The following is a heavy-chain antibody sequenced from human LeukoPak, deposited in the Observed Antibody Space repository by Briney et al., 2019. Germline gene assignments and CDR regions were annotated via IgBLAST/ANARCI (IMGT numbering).Heavy chain of an antibody. Sequence: ASVKVSCKASGYTFTGYYMHWVRQAPGQGLEWMGWINPNSGGTNYAQKFQGRVTMTRDTSISTAYMELSRLRSDDTAVYCCASLSIQLWPLTTGYYYMDVWGKGTTVTVSS. CDR1: GYTFTGYY. CDR3: ASLSIQLWPLTTGYYYMDV. V-gene: IGHV1-2*02. CDR2: INPNSGGT. J-gene: IGHJ6*03. D-gene: IGHD5-18*01.